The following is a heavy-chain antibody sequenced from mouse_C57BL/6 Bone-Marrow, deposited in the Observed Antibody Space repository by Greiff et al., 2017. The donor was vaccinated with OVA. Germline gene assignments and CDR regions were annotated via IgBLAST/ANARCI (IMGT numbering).Heavy chain of an antibody. V-gene: IGHV7-3*01. CDR2: IRNKANGYTT. CDR3: ARYKGGTEWYCDV. Sequence: EVKLVESGGGLVQPGGSLSLSCAASGFTFTDYYMSWVRQPPGKALEWLGFIRNKANGYTTEYSASVKGLFTISRDNSQSILYLQMNALRAEDSATYYCARYKGGTEWYCDVWGTGTTVTVSS. D-gene: IGHD4-1*01. CDR1: GFTFTDYY. J-gene: IGHJ1*03.